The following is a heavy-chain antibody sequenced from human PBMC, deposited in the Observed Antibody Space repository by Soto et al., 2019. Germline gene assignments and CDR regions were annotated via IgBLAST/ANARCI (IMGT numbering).Heavy chain of an antibody. CDR1: GFLFRNYA. V-gene: IGHV3-30*04. CDR2: ISYDGKNM. Sequence: GGSLRLSCAASGFLFRNYATHWVRQAPGKGLEWVAIISYDGKNMYYADSVKGRFTISRDNSKNTVFLQMSSLKIEDTALYYCARNDYGAYYFDYWGQGTPVTVSS. D-gene: IGHD4-17*01. CDR3: ARNDYGAYYFDY. J-gene: IGHJ4*02.